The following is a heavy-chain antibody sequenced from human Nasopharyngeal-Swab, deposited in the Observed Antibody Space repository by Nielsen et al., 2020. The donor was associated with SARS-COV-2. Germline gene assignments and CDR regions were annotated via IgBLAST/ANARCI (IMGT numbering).Heavy chain of an antibody. CDR3: ARFSSGTIPSVDY. CDR2: IDPSDSYT. D-gene: IGHD1-7*01. J-gene: IGHJ4*02. CDR1: EYSFTSYW. V-gene: IGHV5-10-1*01. Sequence: SLKISSKGSEYSFTSYWHSGVRQMPGKGLEWMGRIDPSDSYTNYSQSFQGHVTISADKSITTAYLQWSSLKASDTAMYYCARFSSGTIPSVDYWGRGTLVTVSS.